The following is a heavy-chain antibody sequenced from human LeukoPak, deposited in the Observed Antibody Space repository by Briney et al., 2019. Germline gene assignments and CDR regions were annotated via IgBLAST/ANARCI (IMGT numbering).Heavy chain of an antibody. J-gene: IGHJ6*02. V-gene: IGHV3-30-3*01. D-gene: IGHD3-22*01. CDR1: GFTFSSYA. Sequence: QSGGSLRLSCAASGFTFSSYAMHWVRQAPGKGLEWVAVISYDGSKKYYADSVKGRFTISRDNSKNTLYLQMNSLRAEDTAVYYCAREESLNYYDSSGYYYYYGMDVWGQGTTVTVSS. CDR3: AREESLNYYDSSGYYYYYGMDV. CDR2: ISYDGSKK.